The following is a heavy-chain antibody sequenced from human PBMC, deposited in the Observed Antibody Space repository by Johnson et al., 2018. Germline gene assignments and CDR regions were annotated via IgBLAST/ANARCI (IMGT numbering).Heavy chain of an antibody. J-gene: IGHJ3*02. CDR2: IYPGDSDT. V-gene: IGHV5-51*01. CDR3: ARPRRDGYNYDAFDI. D-gene: IGHD5-24*01. Sequence: VQLVQSGAEVKKPGESLKISCKGSGYSFTNYWIGWVRQMPGKGLEWRGIIYPGDSDTRYSTSFQGPVTISADKSISTAHLQWSSLKASDTAMYYCARPRRDGYNYDAFDIWGQGTMVTVSS. CDR1: GYSFTNYW.